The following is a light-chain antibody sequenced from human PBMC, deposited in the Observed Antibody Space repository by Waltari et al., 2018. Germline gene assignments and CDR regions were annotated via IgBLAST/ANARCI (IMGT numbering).Light chain of an antibody. V-gene: IGLV1-40*01. J-gene: IGLJ2*01. CDR2: SSV. CDR3: QSFDTSLSGFVI. Sequence: QSVLTQPASVSGAPGQRVTISCTGTSSNIGAGSDVHWYQQLAGTAPKPLIFSSVNRPSGVPDRFSASKSGTSASLVITGLQADDEADYYCQSFDTSLSGFVIFGGGTKVAVL. CDR1: SSNIGAGSD.